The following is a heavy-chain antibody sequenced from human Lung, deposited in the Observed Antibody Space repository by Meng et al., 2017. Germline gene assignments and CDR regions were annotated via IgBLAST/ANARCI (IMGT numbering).Heavy chain of an antibody. CDR1: GGSISTSGYY. Sequence: VQLRELGPGLVKPSEALSLTCGVSGGSISTSGYYWGLLRQPPGKGLEWIGSIGHSGFTYYTPSLKSRVAVSLDTSKSQFSLMLTSVTAADTAVYYCVRSSAWVRTGFDPWGQGTLVTVSS. J-gene: IGHJ5*02. D-gene: IGHD6-19*01. V-gene: IGHV4-39*01. CDR2: IGHSGFT. CDR3: VRSSAWVRTGFDP.